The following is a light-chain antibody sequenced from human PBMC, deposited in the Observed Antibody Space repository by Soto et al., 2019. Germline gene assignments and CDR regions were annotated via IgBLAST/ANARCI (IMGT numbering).Light chain of an antibody. Sequence: QSVLTQPPSASGTPGQRVTISCSGSSTNIGGNYVYSYQQLPGAAPNLLFYSNNHRPSGVADRFSGAKSGTSASLAISGLRSDDEDHYYCAAWYDSLSRAVFGGGTQLTVL. CDR2: SNN. CDR1: STNIGGNY. V-gene: IGLV1-47*02. CDR3: AAWYDSLSRAV. J-gene: IGLJ7*01.